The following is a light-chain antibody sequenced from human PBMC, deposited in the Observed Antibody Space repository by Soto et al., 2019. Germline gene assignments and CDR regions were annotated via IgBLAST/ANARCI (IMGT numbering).Light chain of an antibody. Sequence: AIRMTQSPSSLSASTGDRVTITCRASQGVNSYLAWYQQKPGKAPKLLIYAASTLQSGVPSRFSGSGSGTDFTLTINCLQSEDFATYYCQQYYSYPRTFGQGTRVEIK. J-gene: IGKJ1*01. V-gene: IGKV1-8*01. CDR3: QQYYSYPRT. CDR2: AAS. CDR1: QGVNSY.